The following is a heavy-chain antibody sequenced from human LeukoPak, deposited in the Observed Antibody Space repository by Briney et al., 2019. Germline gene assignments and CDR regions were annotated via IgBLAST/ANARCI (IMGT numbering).Heavy chain of an antibody. CDR1: GFTFSSYA. Sequence: GGSLRPSCAASGFTFSSYATSWVRQAPGKGLEWVSAISGSGGSTYYADSVKGRFTISRDNSKNTLYLQMNSLRAEDTAVYYCAKPKRNSGSYRGFDYWGQGTLVTVCS. CDR2: ISGSGGST. V-gene: IGHV3-23*01. J-gene: IGHJ4*02. D-gene: IGHD1-26*01. CDR3: AKPKRNSGSYRGFDY.